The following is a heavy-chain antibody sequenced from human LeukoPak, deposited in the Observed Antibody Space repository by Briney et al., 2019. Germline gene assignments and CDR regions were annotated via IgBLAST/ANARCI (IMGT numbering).Heavy chain of an antibody. Sequence: PGGSLRLSCAASGFTFSSYWINWVRQAPGKGLVWVARINSEESDKSYADSVRGRFTISRDNAKNTLYLQMNSLRVEDTAVYYRVVMGGITVVRGVISEEDAFDMWGQGTMVTVSS. CDR3: VVMGGITVVRGVISEEDAFDM. J-gene: IGHJ3*02. D-gene: IGHD3-10*01. CDR2: INSEESDK. CDR1: GFTFSSYW. V-gene: IGHV3-74*01.